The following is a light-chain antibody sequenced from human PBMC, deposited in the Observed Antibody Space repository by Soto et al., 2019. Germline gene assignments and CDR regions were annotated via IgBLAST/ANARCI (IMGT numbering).Light chain of an antibody. J-gene: IGKJ4*01. V-gene: IGKV3-11*01. CDR3: HQRGNWPAS. Sequence: EIVLTQSPATLSLSPGERATLSCRASQSVGSYLAWFQQKPGQTPRLLIYDASNRATGVPPRFSGSGSGTDFTLTISSLAPEDFAVYYCHQRGNWPASFGGGTRVEIK. CDR2: DAS. CDR1: QSVGSY.